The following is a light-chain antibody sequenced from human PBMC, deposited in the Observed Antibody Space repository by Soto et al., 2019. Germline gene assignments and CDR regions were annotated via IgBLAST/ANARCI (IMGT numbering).Light chain of an antibody. CDR2: EVT. CDR1: SSAVGSYDL. J-gene: IGLJ2*01. V-gene: IGLV2-23*02. Sequence: QSALTQPASVSGSPGQSITISCTGTSSAVGSYDLVSWYQHHPGTAPKLILYEVTKRPSGVSNRFSGSKSGNTASLTISGLQTEDDSHYYCCSYANGNTLLFGGGTKLTVL. CDR3: CSYANGNTLL.